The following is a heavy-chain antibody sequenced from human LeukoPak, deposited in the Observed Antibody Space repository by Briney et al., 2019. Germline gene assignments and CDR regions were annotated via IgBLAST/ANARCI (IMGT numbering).Heavy chain of an antibody. CDR1: GFTFSSYA. Sequence: GGSLRLSCAASGFTFSSYAMSWVRQAAGKGLEWVSAISGSGGSTYYADSVKGRFTISRDNSKNTLYMQMNSLRAEDTAVYYCAKDQDSYYDILTGYSTLGAFDIWGQGTMVTVSS. CDR3: AKDQDSYYDILTGYSTLGAFDI. CDR2: ISGSGGST. V-gene: IGHV3-23*01. D-gene: IGHD3-9*01. J-gene: IGHJ3*02.